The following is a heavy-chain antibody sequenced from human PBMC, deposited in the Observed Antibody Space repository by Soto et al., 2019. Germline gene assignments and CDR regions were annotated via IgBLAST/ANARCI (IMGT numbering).Heavy chain of an antibody. CDR3: AKTYYYDSSGYYPLCYYYYGMDV. J-gene: IGHJ6*02. CDR1: GFTFSSYA. D-gene: IGHD3-22*01. Sequence: GGSLRLSWLASGFTFSSYAMSWVRQAPGKGLEWVSAISGSGGSTYYADSVKGRFTISRDNSKNTLYLQMNSLRAEDTAVYYCAKTYYYDSSGYYPLCYYYYGMDVWGQGTTVPVSS. CDR2: ISGSGGST. V-gene: IGHV3-23*01.